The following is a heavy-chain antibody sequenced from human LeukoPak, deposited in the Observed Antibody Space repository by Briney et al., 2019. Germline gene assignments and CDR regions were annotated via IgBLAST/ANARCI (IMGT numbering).Heavy chain of an antibody. CDR3: ATPLREWLSIPTSHWAFDI. CDR2: IIPILGIA. D-gene: IGHD3-3*01. Sequence: SVKVSCKASGGTFSSYAISWVRQAPGQGLEWMGRIIPILGIANYAQKFQGRATMTEDTSTDTAYMELSSLRSEDTAVYYCATPLREWLSIPTSHWAFDIWGQGTMVTVSS. CDR1: GGTFSSYA. V-gene: IGHV1-69*04. J-gene: IGHJ3*02.